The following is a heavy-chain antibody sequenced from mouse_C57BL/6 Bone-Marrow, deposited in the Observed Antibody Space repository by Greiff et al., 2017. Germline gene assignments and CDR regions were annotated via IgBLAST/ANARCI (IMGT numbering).Heavy chain of an antibody. J-gene: IGHJ3*01. CDR1: GYTFTDYY. Sequence: EVQLQQSGPVLVKPGASVKMSCKASGYTFTDYYMNWVKQSHGKSLEWIGVINPYNGGTSYNQKFKGKATLTVDKSSSTAYIGLNSLTSEDSAVYYCARERIIYSGSGFAYWGQGTLVTVSA. V-gene: IGHV1-19*01. CDR2: INPYNGGT. CDR3: ARERIIYSGSGFAY. D-gene: IGHD1-3*01.